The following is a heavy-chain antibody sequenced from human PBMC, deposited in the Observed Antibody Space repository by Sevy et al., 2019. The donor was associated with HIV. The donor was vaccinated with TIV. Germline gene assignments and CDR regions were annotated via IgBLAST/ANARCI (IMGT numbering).Heavy chain of an antibody. CDR1: GYTLTELS. CDR2: FDPEDGET. J-gene: IGHJ4*02. CDR3: ATTKDYYDSSGYPFDY. Sequence: ASVKVSCKVSGYTLTELSMHWLRQAPGKGLEWVGSFDPEDGETVYEHNFQGRVSMTEDTSTDTAYMEVISLKLEDTAVYYCATTKDYYDSSGYPFDYWGQGTLVTVSS. V-gene: IGHV1-24*01. D-gene: IGHD3-22*01.